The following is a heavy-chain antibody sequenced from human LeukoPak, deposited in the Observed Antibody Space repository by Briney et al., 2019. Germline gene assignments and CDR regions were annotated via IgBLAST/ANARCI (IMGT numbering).Heavy chain of an antibody. V-gene: IGHV3-23*01. CDR2: VSANGDTT. J-gene: IGHJ4*02. CDR1: GFTFSSYA. CDR3: AKEGRIAAGTGDYFDY. Sequence: GGSLRLSCAASGFTFSSYAMSWVRQAPGKGLEGVSGVSANGDTTKYADSVKGRFTISRDNAKNTVLLQMNSLRADDTAVYYCAKEGRIAAGTGDYFDYWGQGTLVTVSS. D-gene: IGHD6-13*01.